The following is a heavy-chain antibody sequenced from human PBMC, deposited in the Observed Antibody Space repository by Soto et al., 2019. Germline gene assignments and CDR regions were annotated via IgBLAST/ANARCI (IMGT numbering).Heavy chain of an antibody. Sequence: SETLSLTCTVSGGSISSGGYYWSWIRQHPGKGLEWIGYIYHSGSTYYNPSLKSRVTISVDRSKNQFSLKLSSVTAADTAVYYCARALIYSGSFAFDYWGQGTLVTVSS. CDR2: IYHSGST. CDR1: GGSISSGGYY. V-gene: IGHV4-30-2*01. CDR3: ARALIYSGSFAFDY. D-gene: IGHD1-26*01. J-gene: IGHJ4*02.